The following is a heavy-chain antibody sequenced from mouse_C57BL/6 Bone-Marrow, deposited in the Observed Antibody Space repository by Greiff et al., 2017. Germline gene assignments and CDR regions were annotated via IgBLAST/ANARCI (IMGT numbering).Heavy chain of an antibody. Sequence: QVQLQQSGAELVRPGPSVTMSCKASGYTFTNYWIGWAKQRPGHGLEWIGDIYPGGGYTNYNEKFKGKATLTADISSNTAYMQVNSLTSEDSAIYYFARGRCGINAMDYWGQGTSVTVSS. D-gene: IGHD1-1*02. V-gene: IGHV1-63*01. CDR2: IYPGGGYT. CDR1: GYTFTNYW. J-gene: IGHJ4*01. CDR3: ARGRCGINAMDY.